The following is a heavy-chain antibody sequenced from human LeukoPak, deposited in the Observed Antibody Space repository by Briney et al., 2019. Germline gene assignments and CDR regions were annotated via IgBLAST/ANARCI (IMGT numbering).Heavy chain of an antibody. CDR3: ARLLGGGFDY. V-gene: IGHV5-51*01. CDR1: GYSFTSYW. Sequence: GESLKISCKGSGYSFTSYWIGWVRQMPGKGLEWMGVIYPGDSDTRYSPSFQGQVTISAESISTAYLQWSNLKASDTAMYYCARLLGGGFDYWGQKTLVTVSS. J-gene: IGHJ4*02. CDR2: IYPGDSDT.